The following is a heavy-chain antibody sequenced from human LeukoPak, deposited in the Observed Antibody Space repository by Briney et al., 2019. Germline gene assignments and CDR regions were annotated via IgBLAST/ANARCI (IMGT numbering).Heavy chain of an antibody. CDR3: AREDSSSWCPDY. Sequence: GGSLRLSCAASGFTFSSYAMHWVRQAPGKGLEWVAVISYDGSNKYYADSVKGRFTISRDNSKNTLYLQMNSLRAEDTAVYYCAREDSSSWCPDYWGQGNLVTVSS. CDR1: GFTFSSYA. CDR2: ISYDGSNK. D-gene: IGHD6-13*01. J-gene: IGHJ4*02. V-gene: IGHV3-30*04.